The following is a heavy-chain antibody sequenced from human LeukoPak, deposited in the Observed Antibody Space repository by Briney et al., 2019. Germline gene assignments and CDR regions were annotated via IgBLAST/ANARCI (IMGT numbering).Heavy chain of an antibody. D-gene: IGHD4-23*01. V-gene: IGHV3-53*01. CDR3: ARRAGGYSHPYDY. J-gene: IGHJ4*02. CDR1: GFTVSGNY. Sequence: GGSLSLSCAVSGFTVSGNYMSWIRQGPGKGLEWVSLIYSDDTTLYADSVKGRFTISRDISKNTLSLQMSSLRAEDTAVYYCARRAGGYSHPYDYWGQGVLVTVSS. CDR2: IYSDDTT.